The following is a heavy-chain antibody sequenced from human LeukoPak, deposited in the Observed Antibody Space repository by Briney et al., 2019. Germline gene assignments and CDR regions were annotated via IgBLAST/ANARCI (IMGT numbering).Heavy chain of an antibody. J-gene: IGHJ6*03. V-gene: IGHV3-20*03. Sequence: LTLYSAASGFTFDYYARNRLRQVHGRGLEWISNINWNGSITEYADSVKDRFTISRQNTKNSLYLYMNNLGGEDTALYFCARGSVQLWLRDTYYYMDVWGKGTTVTVSS. CDR2: INWNGSIT. CDR3: ARGSVQLWLRDTYYYMDV. CDR1: GFTFDYYA. D-gene: IGHD5-18*01.